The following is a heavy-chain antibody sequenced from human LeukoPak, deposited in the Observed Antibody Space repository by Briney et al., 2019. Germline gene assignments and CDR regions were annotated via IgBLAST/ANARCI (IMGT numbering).Heavy chain of an antibody. D-gene: IGHD2-15*01. Sequence: ASVKVSCKASGYTFTGYYMHWVRQAPGQGLEWMGWINPNSGGTNYAQKFQGRVTMTRDTSISTAYMELSRLRSDDTAVYYCARVRHARLGYCSGGSCYLYFDYWGQGTLVTVSS. CDR2: INPNSGGT. V-gene: IGHV1-2*02. J-gene: IGHJ4*02. CDR3: ARVRHARLGYCSGGSCYLYFDY. CDR1: GYTFTGYY.